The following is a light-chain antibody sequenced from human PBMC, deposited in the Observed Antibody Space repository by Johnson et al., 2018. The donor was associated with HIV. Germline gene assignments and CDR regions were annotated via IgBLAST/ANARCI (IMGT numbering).Light chain of an antibody. CDR2: DNN. V-gene: IGLV1-51*01. CDR1: SSNIGNNY. J-gene: IGLJ1*01. Sequence: QPVLTQPPSVSAAPGQKVTISCSGSSSNIGNNYVSWYQQLPGTAPKLLIYDNNKRPSEIPDRFSGSKSGTSATLGITGLQTGDEADYYCGTWDSSLSAVFGTGTKVTVL. CDR3: GTWDSSLSAV.